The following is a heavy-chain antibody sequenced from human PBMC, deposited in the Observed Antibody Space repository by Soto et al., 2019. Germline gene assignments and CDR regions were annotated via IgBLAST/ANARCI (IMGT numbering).Heavy chain of an antibody. CDR2: INPIGGST. CDR1: VYTFTSYY. V-gene: IGHV1-46*01. CDR3: ASSDYDFWSDYTSNWFDP. J-gene: IGHJ5*02. Sequence: XSVKVSCKASVYTFTSYYMHWVRQAPGQGLEWMGIINPIGGSTSYAQKFQGRVTMTRDTSTSTVYMELRSLRSEDTAVYYCASSDYDFWSDYTSNWFDPWGQGPLVTVSS. D-gene: IGHD3-3*01.